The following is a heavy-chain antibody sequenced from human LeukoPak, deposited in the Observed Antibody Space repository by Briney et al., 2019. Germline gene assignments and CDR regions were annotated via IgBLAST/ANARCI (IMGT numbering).Heavy chain of an antibody. V-gene: IGHV1-24*01. Sequence: ASVKVSCKVSGYNLTELSMHWVRQAPGKGLEWRGGFDPEDGETIFAQKFQGRVTMTEDTSTDTAYMELSSLRSEDTAVYYCATVTGDCSSTSCRYNWFDPWGQGTLVTVSS. CDR2: FDPEDGET. D-gene: IGHD2-2*01. J-gene: IGHJ5*02. CDR3: ATVTGDCSSTSCRYNWFDP. CDR1: GYNLTELS.